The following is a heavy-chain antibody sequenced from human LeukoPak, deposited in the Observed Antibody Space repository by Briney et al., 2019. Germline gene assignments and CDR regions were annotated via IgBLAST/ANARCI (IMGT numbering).Heavy chain of an antibody. CDR3: ARALYYYDSSGYYRYYYYMDV. V-gene: IGHV4-30-4*02. J-gene: IGHJ6*03. Sequence: SETLSLTCTVSGGSLSSGDYYWSWIRQPPGKGLGWIGYIYYSGSTYYSPSLKSRVTISVDTSKNQFSLKLGSVTAADTAVYYCARALYYYDSSGYYRYYYYMDVWGKGTTVTVSS. D-gene: IGHD3-22*01. CDR1: GGSLSSGDYY. CDR2: IYYSGST.